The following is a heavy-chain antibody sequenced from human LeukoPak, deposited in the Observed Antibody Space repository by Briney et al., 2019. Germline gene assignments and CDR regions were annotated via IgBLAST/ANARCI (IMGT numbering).Heavy chain of an antibody. CDR3: ARDLRYYCSGGSCYLLDY. D-gene: IGHD2-15*01. Sequence: ASVKVSCKASGYTFTSYGISWVRQAPGQGLEWMGWISAYNGNTNYAQKLQGRVTMTTDTSTSTAYMELRSLRSDDTAVYYCARDLRYYCSGGSCYLLDYWGQGTLVTVSS. J-gene: IGHJ4*02. V-gene: IGHV1-18*01. CDR1: GYTFTSYG. CDR2: ISAYNGNT.